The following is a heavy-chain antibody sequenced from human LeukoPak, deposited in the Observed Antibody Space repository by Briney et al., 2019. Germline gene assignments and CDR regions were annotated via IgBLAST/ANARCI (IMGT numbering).Heavy chain of an antibody. CDR3: AKDVEADFRSGYYLYYFDY. J-gene: IGHJ4*02. CDR1: GFTFSSYA. V-gene: IGHV3-23*01. D-gene: IGHD3-3*01. CDR2: ISGSGGST. Sequence: PGGSLRLSCAASGFTFSSYAMSWVRQAPGKGLEWVSAISGSGGSTYYADSVKGRFTISRDNSKNTLYLQMNSLRAEDTAVYYCAKDVEADFRSGYYLYYFDYWGQGTLVTVSS.